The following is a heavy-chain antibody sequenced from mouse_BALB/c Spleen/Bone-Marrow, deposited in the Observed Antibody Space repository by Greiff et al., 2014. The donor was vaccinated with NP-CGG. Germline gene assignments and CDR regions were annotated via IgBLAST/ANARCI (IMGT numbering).Heavy chain of an antibody. J-gene: IGHJ2*01. CDR2: IYPGNSDT. CDR3: TTLARSDFDY. Sequence: EVQLQQSGTVLARPGAAVKMSCKASGYTFSNYWMHWVKQRPGKGLEWIGTIYPGNSDTTYNQKFKGKAKLTAVTSTSTAYMELSSLTNEDSAVYYCTTLARSDFDYWGQGTTLTVSS. D-gene: IGHD3-1*01. CDR1: GYTFSNYW. V-gene: IGHV1-5*01.